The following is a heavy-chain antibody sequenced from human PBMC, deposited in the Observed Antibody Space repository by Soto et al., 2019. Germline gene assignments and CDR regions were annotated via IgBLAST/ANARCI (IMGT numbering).Heavy chain of an antibody. CDR2: ISWNSGRI. CDR3: AKAPHYYDIGSFSQPPHS. D-gene: IGHD3-22*01. Sequence: PGGSLRLSCAASGFKFEDYAMHWVRQGPGKGLEWVSGISWNSGRIGYADSVKGRFIISRDNAKNSLFLQMNSLRADDTALYYCAKAPHYYDIGSFSQPPHSWGHGALVTVSS. CDR1: GFKFEDYA. J-gene: IGHJ5*01. V-gene: IGHV3-9*01.